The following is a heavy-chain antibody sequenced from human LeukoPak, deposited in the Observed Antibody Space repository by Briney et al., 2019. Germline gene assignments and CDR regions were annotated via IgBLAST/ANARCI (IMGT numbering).Heavy chain of an antibody. V-gene: IGHV3-21*01. J-gene: IGHJ2*01. Sequence: GGSLRLSCAASRFTFSSYTMNWVRQAPGKGLEWVSSISSSGTYIYYADSVKGRFSISRDNAKNSLYLQMNSLRAEDTAVYYCARVSYGAYPTEEYFDLWGRGTLVTVSS. CDR3: ARVSYGAYPTEEYFDL. D-gene: IGHD4-17*01. CDR2: ISSSGTYI. CDR1: RFTFSSYT.